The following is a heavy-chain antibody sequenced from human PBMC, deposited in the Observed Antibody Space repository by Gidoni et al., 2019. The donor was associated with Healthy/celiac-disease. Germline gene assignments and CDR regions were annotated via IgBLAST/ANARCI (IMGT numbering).Heavy chain of an antibody. CDR3: ARGLGLGVVVQFDY. V-gene: IGHV3-7*03. J-gene: IGHJ4*02. D-gene: IGHD2-21*01. Sequence: EVQLVESGGGLVQPGGSLRLSCAASVFTFISYWMSWVSQAPGKGLEWVANIKQDGSEKYYVDSVKGRFTISRDNAKNSLYLQMNSLRAEDTAVYYCARGLGLGVVVQFDYWGQGTLVTVSS. CDR2: IKQDGSEK. CDR1: VFTFISYW.